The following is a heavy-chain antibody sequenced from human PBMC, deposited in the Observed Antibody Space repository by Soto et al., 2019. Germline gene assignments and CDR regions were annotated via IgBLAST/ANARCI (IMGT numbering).Heavy chain of an antibody. CDR1: GGTFSSYA. Sequence: QVQLVQSGAEVKKPGSSVKVSCKASGGTFSSYAMHWVRQAPGKGLEWVAVISYDGSNKYYADSVKGRFTIASDNSKNTLYLQMNSLRAEDTAVYYCARDLRDSSSSTYFDYWGQGTLVTVSS. V-gene: IGHV3-30-3*01. CDR3: ARDLRDSSSSTYFDY. CDR2: ISYDGSNK. J-gene: IGHJ4*02. D-gene: IGHD6-6*01.